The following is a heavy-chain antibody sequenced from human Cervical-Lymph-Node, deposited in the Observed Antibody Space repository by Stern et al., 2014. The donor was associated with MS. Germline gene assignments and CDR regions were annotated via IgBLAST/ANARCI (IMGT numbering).Heavy chain of an antibody. V-gene: IGHV1-69-2*01. CDR3: AIAEAESWSTY. D-gene: IGHD3-10*01. CDR1: GYNFADHY. Sequence: EVQLVESGAEVMKPGATVKISCTISGYNFADHYIHWVQPAPEKGFEWVGLVDPENGETIYPEKFQGRVTMSADTSIDTAYMELGSLRSEDTAIYFCAIAEAESWSTYWGQGTLVTVSS. J-gene: IGHJ4*02. CDR2: VDPENGET.